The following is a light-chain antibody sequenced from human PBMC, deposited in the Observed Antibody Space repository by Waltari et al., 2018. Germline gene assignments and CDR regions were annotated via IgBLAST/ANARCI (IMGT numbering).Light chain of an antibody. J-gene: IGKJ4*01. CDR3: QQYDSIVLT. CDR1: QSESNNL. V-gene: IGKV3-20*01. CDR2: GAS. Sequence: IVLKQTPGTLSLSRGGRATLSGRASQSESNNLFNWYQQKPGQAPRLLIYGASSRATGMPDRFSGSGSGTEFTLTISRLEPEDFAVYYCQQYDSIVLTFGGGTKVEI.